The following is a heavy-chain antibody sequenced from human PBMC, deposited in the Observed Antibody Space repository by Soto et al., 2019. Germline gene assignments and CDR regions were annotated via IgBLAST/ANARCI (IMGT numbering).Heavy chain of an antibody. Sequence: GGSLRLSCAASGFTFSNAWMSWVRQAPGKGLEWVGRIKSKTDGGTTDYAAPVKGRFTISRDDSKNTLYLQMNSLKTEDTAVYYCTTDLIYQLFLLRSWFDPWGQGTLVTVSS. CDR1: GFTFSNAW. J-gene: IGHJ5*02. CDR3: TTDLIYQLFLLRSWFDP. V-gene: IGHV3-15*01. CDR2: IKSKTDGGTT. D-gene: IGHD2-2*01.